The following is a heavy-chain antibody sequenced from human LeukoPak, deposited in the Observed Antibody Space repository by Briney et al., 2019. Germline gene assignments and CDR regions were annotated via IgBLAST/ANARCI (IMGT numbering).Heavy chain of an antibody. CDR1: GLTFSSYA. CDR3: AKDRSSSWYFDY. CDR2: VSGSGDNT. Sequence: GGSLRLSCAAPGLTFSSYAMSWVRQGPGKGLEWVAAVSGSGDNTHYADSVKGRFTISRDNSRNTLYLQMNSLRGEDTAVYYCAKDRSSSWYFDYWGQGTLVTVSS. D-gene: IGHD6-13*01. V-gene: IGHV3-23*01. J-gene: IGHJ4*02.